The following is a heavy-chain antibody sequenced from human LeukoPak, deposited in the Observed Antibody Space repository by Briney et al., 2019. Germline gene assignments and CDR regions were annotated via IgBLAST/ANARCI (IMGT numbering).Heavy chain of an antibody. V-gene: IGHV3-21*01. Sequence: GGSLRLSCAASGFTFSSYSMNWVRQAPGKGLEWVSSISSSSSYIYYADSVKGRFTISRDNAKNSLYLQMNNLRAEDTAVYYCARDMAILVPAAMRGYYYGMDVWGQGTTVTVSS. CDR1: GFTFSSYS. CDR2: ISSSSSYI. J-gene: IGHJ6*02. D-gene: IGHD2-2*01. CDR3: ARDMAILVPAAMRGYYYGMDV.